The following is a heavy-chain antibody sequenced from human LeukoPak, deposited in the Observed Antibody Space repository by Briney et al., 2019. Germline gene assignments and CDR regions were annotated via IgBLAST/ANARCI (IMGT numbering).Heavy chain of an antibody. Sequence: PSQTLSLTCTVSGGSISSGDYYWSWIRQPPGKGLEWIGYIYYSGSTYYNPSLKSRVTISVDTSKNQFSLKLSSVTAADTAVYYCARHGVYSYGLYYFDYWGQGTLVTVSS. J-gene: IGHJ4*02. CDR2: IYYSGST. CDR3: ARHGVYSYGLYYFDY. CDR1: GGSISSGDYY. D-gene: IGHD5-18*01. V-gene: IGHV4-30-4*08.